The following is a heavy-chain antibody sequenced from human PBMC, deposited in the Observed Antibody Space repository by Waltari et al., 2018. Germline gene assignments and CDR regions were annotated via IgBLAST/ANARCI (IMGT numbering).Heavy chain of an antibody. CDR2: ISAYNGNT. CDR3: ARVRAAAAGTPYYYYYGMDV. CDR1: GYTFTSYG. J-gene: IGHJ6*02. Sequence: QVQLVQSGAEVKKPGASVKVSCKASGYTFTSYGISWVRQAPGQGLEWMGWISAYNGNTNYAQKLQRRVTMTTDTYTSTAYMELRSVRSDDTAVYYCARVRAAAAGTPYYYYYGMDVWGQGTTVTVSS. V-gene: IGHV1-18*01. D-gene: IGHD6-13*01.